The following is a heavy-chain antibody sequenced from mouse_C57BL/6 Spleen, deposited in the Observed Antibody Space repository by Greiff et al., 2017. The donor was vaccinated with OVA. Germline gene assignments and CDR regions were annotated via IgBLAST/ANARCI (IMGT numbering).Heavy chain of an antibody. Sequence: QVQLQQSGPELVKPGASVKLSCKASGYTFTSYWMHWVKQRPGQGLEWIGNINPSNGGTNYNEKFKSKATLTVDKSSSTAYMQLSSLTSEDSAVYYCARPYYYGSSWYFDVWGTGTTVTVSS. CDR3: ARPYYYGSSWYFDV. CDR2: INPSNGGT. J-gene: IGHJ1*03. D-gene: IGHD1-1*01. V-gene: IGHV1-53*01. CDR1: GYTFTSYW.